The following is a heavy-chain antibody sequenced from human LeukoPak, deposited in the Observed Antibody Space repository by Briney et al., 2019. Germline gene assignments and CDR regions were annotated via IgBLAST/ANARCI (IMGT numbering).Heavy chain of an antibody. J-gene: IGHJ5*02. CDR2: IYTSGST. V-gene: IGHV4-4*09. D-gene: IGHD6-13*01. CDR3: ARHKLYSSSWASFDP. CDR1: GGSISSYY. Sequence: PSETLSLTCTVSGGSISSYYWSWIRPPPGEGLEGSGYIYTSGSTNYNPSLKSRVTISVDTSKNQFSLKLSSVTAADTAVYYCARHKLYSSSWASFDPWGQGTLVTVSS.